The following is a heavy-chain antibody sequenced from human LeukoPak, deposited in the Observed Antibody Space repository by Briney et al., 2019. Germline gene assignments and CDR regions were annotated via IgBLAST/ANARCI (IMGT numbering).Heavy chain of an antibody. Sequence: SETLSLTCTLSGGSISTYYWSWIRQPPGKGLEWIGYIYHSGSTNYNPSLKSRVTISVDTSKDQFSLKLSSVTAADTAVYYCARGGGYASPIGYWGQGALVTVSS. CDR1: GGSISTYY. D-gene: IGHD5-12*01. CDR2: IYHSGST. CDR3: ARGGGYASPIGY. V-gene: IGHV4-59*01. J-gene: IGHJ4*02.